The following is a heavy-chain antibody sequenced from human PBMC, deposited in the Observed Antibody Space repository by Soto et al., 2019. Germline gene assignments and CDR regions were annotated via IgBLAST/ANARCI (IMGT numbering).Heavy chain of an antibody. V-gene: IGHV4-34*01. CDR1: GGSFSGHS. J-gene: IGHJ5*01. CDR2: INHSGRV. Sequence: SETLSLTCAVYGGSFSGHSWTWIRQSPGKGLEWIGDINHSGRVNYSPSLKSQVTISLDTSKNQFSLTLSAVTAADTAMYYCSTRAYDTNGYYRFDPWGQGTLVTV. CDR3: STRAYDTNGYYRFDP. D-gene: IGHD3-22*01.